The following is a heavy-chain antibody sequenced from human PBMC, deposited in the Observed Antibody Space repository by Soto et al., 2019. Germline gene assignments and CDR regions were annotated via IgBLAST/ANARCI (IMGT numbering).Heavy chain of an antibody. J-gene: IGHJ4*02. V-gene: IGHV1-2*02. CDR2: INPNSGGT. Sequence: GXSVKVSCKASGYTFSDYYIHWVRQAPVQGLEWMGWINPNSGGTKYSPKFQGGVTMTRDTSITTAYMELSRLRSGDTAVYYCAREPATAKPEGVDFWGQGTLVTVSS. CDR3: AREPATAKPEGVDF. CDR1: GYTFSDYY. D-gene: IGHD1-1*01.